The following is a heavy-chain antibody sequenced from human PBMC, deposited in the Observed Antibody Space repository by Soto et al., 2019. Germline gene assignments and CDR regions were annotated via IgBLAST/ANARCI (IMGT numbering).Heavy chain of an antibody. J-gene: IGHJ5*02. D-gene: IGHD3-3*01. Sequence: QVQLVQSGAEVKKPGASVKVSCKASGYTSTSYDINWVRQATGQGLEWMGWMNPNSGNTGYAQKFQGRVTMTRNTSIITAYMELSSLRSEDTAVYYCARRGRRPRTLFWSGPAFSSWFDPWGQGTLVTVSS. CDR3: ARRGRRPRTLFWSGPAFSSWFDP. CDR2: MNPNSGNT. V-gene: IGHV1-8*01. CDR1: GYTSTSYD.